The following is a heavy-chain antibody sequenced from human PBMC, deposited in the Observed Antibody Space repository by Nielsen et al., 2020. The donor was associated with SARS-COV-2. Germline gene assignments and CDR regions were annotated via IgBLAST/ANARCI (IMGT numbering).Heavy chain of an antibody. Sequence: ASVKVSCKASGYTFTAYAIHWVRQDPGQRLEWMGWINSDSGNTKYSQKFRCRVTITRDTSASTAYMELSGLSSEDTAVYYCARSRGCSATSCFFDYWGQGALVTVSS. CDR3: ARSRGCSATSCFFDY. CDR1: GYTFTAYA. J-gene: IGHJ4*02. V-gene: IGHV1-3*04. D-gene: IGHD2-2*01. CDR2: INSDSGNT.